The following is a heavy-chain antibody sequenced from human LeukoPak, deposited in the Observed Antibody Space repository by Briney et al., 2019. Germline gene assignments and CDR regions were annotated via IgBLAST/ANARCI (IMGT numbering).Heavy chain of an antibody. D-gene: IGHD2-2*01. Sequence: GGSLRLSCAASGFTFSSYSMNWVRQAPGKGLEWVSPISSSSSYIYYADSVKGRFTISRDNAKNSLYLQMNSLRAEDTAVYYCARDDACSSTSCPIDYWGQGTLVTVSS. J-gene: IGHJ4*02. CDR1: GFTFSSYS. CDR3: ARDDACSSTSCPIDY. CDR2: ISSSSSYI. V-gene: IGHV3-21*01.